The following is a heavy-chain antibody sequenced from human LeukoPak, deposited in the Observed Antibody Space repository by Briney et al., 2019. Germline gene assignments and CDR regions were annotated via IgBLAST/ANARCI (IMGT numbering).Heavy chain of an antibody. D-gene: IGHD4-17*01. CDR3: ARDHDYGDYGDY. J-gene: IGHJ4*02. CDR1: GFTFSSYS. V-gene: IGHV3-21*01. Sequence: GGSLRLSCAAYGFTFSSYSMNWVRQAPGKGLEWVSSISSSSSYIYYADSVKGRFTISRDNAKNSLYLQMNSLRAEDTAVYYCARDHDYGDYGDYWGQGTLVTVSS. CDR2: ISSSSSYI.